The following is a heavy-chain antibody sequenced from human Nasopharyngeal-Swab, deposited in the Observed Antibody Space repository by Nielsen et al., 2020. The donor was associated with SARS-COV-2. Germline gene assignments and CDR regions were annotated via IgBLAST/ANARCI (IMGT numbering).Heavy chain of an antibody. CDR2: ISYDGSNK. CDR1: GFTFSSYA. V-gene: IGHV3-30-3*01. CDR3: ASALVWFGEIWFDP. Sequence: GESLKLSCAASGFTFSSYAMHWVRQAPGKGLEWVAVISYDGSNKYYADSVKGRFTISRDNSKNTLYLQMNSLRAEDTAVYYCASALVWFGEIWFDPWGQGTLVTVSS. D-gene: IGHD3-10*01. J-gene: IGHJ5*02.